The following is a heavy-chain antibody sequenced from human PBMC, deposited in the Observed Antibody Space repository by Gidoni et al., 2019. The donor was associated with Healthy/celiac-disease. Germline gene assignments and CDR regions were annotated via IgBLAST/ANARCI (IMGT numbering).Heavy chain of an antibody. D-gene: IGHD6-19*01. J-gene: IGHJ4*02. CDR1: GFTFSSYW. Sequence: EVLLVDSGGGLVQPGGSLRLSCAASGFTFSSYWMPWVRQAPGKGLVWFSRINSDGSSTSYADSGKGRFTIPRDNAKNTLYLKMNSLRAEDTAVYYCARYPPPVAGTGGDYWGQGTLVTVSS. CDR3: ARYPPPVAGTGGDY. V-gene: IGHV3-74*01. CDR2: INSDGSST.